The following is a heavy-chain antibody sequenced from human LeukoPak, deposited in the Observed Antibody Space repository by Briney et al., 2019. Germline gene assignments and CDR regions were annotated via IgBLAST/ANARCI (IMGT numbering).Heavy chain of an antibody. V-gene: IGHV5-51*06. CDR3: VRSYGSGSYSEF. CDR2: IYPCDSDT. J-gene: IGHJ4*02. Sequence: ESLKIPCKGSGYSFTTHWIGWVRPMPRKGMEWMGIIYPCDSDTRYSPSFQGQVTLSPDKCHSTAYLQWSSLKASDTAMYYCVRSYGSGSYSEFWGEGTLVTVPS. D-gene: IGHD3-10*01. CDR1: GYSFTTHW.